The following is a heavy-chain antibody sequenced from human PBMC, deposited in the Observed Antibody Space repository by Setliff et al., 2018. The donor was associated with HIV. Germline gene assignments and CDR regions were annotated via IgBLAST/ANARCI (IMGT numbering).Heavy chain of an antibody. CDR3: ARGRMATVLIRNWIDP. J-gene: IGHJ5*02. CDR2: IYHSGTT. V-gene: IGHV4-38-2*01. CDR1: GYSISSGYY. Sequence: KTSETLSLTCAVSGYSISSGYYWGWIRQTPGKGLEWIGSIYHSGTTYYNPSLKSRVTISIDTSKNQFSLKLSSVTAADTAMYYCARGRMATVLIRNWIDPWGQGSLVTVSS. D-gene: IGHD4-4*01.